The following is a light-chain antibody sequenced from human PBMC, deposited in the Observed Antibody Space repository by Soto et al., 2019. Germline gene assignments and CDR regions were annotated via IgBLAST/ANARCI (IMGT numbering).Light chain of an antibody. CDR1: QSVASSY. CDR2: GAS. Sequence: EIVLTQSPGTLSLSPGERATLSCRASQSVASSYLAWYQQKPGQAPRLIIYGASSRATGIPNRFSGSGSGIDFTLIISSLEPEDFAVCYCHKYGSSPLTFGGGTKVEIK. V-gene: IGKV3-20*01. J-gene: IGKJ4*01. CDR3: HKYGSSPLT.